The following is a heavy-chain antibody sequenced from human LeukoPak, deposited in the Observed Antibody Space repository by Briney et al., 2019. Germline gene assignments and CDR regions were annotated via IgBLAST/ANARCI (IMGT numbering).Heavy chain of an antibody. D-gene: IGHD3-22*01. Sequence: ASVKVSCKASGYTFRNYGITWVRQAPGQGLECMGWISTYNGNTNYQQKFQGRVTMTTDTSTSTVYMELRSLRSDDTALYYCARVFGSSGSVTNNWFDPWGQGTLVTVSS. J-gene: IGHJ5*02. CDR2: ISTYNGNT. CDR1: GYTFRNYG. V-gene: IGHV1-18*01. CDR3: ARVFGSSGSVTNNWFDP.